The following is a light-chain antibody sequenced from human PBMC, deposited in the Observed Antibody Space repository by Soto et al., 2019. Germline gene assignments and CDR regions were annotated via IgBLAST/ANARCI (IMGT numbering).Light chain of an antibody. J-gene: IGLJ1*01. V-gene: IGLV2-14*01. CDR3: SSYTSSSTLYV. Sequence: QSALTQPASVSGSPGQSITISCTGTSSDVGGYHYVSWYQQHPGKAPKVMIYEVTKRPSGVSHRFSGSKSGNTASLTISGLQAEDEADYYCSSYTSSSTLYVFGSGTKVTVL. CDR1: SSDVGGYHY. CDR2: EVT.